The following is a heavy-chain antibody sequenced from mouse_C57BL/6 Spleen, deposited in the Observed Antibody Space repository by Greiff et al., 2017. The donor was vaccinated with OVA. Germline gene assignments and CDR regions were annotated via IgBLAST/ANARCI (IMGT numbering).Heavy chain of an antibody. CDR2: ISDGGSYT. D-gene: IGHD2-5*01. CDR3: ARDRDSNYYFDY. J-gene: IGHJ2*01. CDR1: GFTFSSYA. Sequence: DVQLVESGGGLVKPGGSLKLSCAASGFTFSSYAMSWVRQTPEKRLEWVATISDGGSYTYYPDNVKGRFTIARDNAKNNLYLQMSHLKSEDTAMYYCARDRDSNYYFDYWGQGTTLTVSS. V-gene: IGHV5-4*01.